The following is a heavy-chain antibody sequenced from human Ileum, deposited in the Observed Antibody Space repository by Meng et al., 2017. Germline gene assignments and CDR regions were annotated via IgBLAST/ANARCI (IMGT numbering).Heavy chain of an antibody. Sequence: VQLQESGPGLVKPSGTLSFTCAVSGDSISTTNWWNWVRQPPGEGLEWIGEIYHSGLVNYNLSLKSRVTLSIDKSKNQFSLKLISVTAADTGVYYCAANSGKKMHSWGQGTLVTVSS. CDR3: AANSGKKMHS. CDR1: GDSISTTNW. V-gene: IGHV4-4*02. J-gene: IGHJ4*02. D-gene: IGHD4-23*01. CDR2: IYHSGLV.